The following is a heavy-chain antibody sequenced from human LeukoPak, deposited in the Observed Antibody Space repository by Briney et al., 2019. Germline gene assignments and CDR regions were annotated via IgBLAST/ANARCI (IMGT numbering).Heavy chain of an antibody. D-gene: IGHD6-19*01. Sequence: ASVKVSCKASGYTFNGYYMHWVRQAPGQGLEWMGWINPNSGGTNYAQKFQGWVTMTRDTSISTAYMELSRLRSDDTAVYYCARGYSSGWYDRIFDYWGQGTLVTVSS. V-gene: IGHV1-2*04. J-gene: IGHJ4*02. CDR2: INPNSGGT. CDR1: GYTFNGYY. CDR3: ARGYSSGWYDRIFDY.